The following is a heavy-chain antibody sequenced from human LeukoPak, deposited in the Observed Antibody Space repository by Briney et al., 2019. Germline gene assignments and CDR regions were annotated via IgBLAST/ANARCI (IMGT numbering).Heavy chain of an antibody. CDR3: ARVGVTADFDY. CDR1: GGSISSGEYY. CDR2: IFYSGTT. V-gene: IGHV4-39*07. Sequence: PSETLSLTCTVSGGSISSGEYYWGCVRQPPGKEPEWIGSIFYSGTTHYNPSLQSRVTISRDTSKNQFSLNLNSVTAADTAVYYCARVGVTADFDYWGQGTLVTVSS. J-gene: IGHJ4*02. D-gene: IGHD1-26*01.